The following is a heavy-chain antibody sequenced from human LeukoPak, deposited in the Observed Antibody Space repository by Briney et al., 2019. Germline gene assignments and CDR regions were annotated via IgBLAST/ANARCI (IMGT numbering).Heavy chain of an antibody. CDR2: ISYDGSNK. D-gene: IGHD2-21*02. V-gene: IGHV3-30-3*01. J-gene: IGHJ3*02. CDR3: ARDMVVTPMGNAFDI. Sequence: VRQAPGRGLEWVAVISYDGSNKYYADSVKGRFTLSRDNSKNTLYLQMNSLRAEDTAAYYCARDMVVTPMGNAFDIWGRGTMVTVSS.